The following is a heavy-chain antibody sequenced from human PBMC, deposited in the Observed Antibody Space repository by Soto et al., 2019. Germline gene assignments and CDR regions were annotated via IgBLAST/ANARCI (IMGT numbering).Heavy chain of an antibody. CDR3: ARRGDYDILTGYYTAPYFDI. Sequence: SETLSLTCTVSGGSISSYYWSWIRQPPGKGLEWIGYIYYSGSTNYNPSLKSGVTISVDTSKNQFSLKLSSVTAADTAVYYSARRGDYDILTGYYTAPYFDIWGQGTMVP. J-gene: IGHJ3*02. D-gene: IGHD3-9*01. CDR1: GGSISSYY. CDR2: IYYSGST. V-gene: IGHV4-59*08.